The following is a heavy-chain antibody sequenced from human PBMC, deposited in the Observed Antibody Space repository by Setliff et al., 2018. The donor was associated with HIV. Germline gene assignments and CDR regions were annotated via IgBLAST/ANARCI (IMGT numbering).Heavy chain of an antibody. J-gene: IGHJ6*02. CDR2: ISDRSSNV. D-gene: IGHD6-25*01. Sequence: GGSLSLSCAASGFTFSSYSMNWVRQAPGKGLEWVSSISDRSSNVHYTDSVKGRFTISRDNARNSLYLQMNNLRAEDTAVYWCARDREVRWQRLDYYYYGLDVWGQGTTVTVSS. CDR3: ARDREVRWQRLDYYYYGLDV. CDR1: GFTFSSYS. V-gene: IGHV3-21*01.